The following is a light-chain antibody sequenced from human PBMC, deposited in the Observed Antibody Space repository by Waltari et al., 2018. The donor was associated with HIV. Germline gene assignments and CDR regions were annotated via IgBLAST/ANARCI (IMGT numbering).Light chain of an antibody. CDR3: AVWDDNVNGL. CDR2: SNN. CDR1: RSNTGSND. Sequence: QSVLTQPPSLSGTPGQRVTISCSGWRSNTGSNDVTCYQPLPGTAPKPLIYSNNQRPSGVPDRFSGSKSGTSASLAISGLQSEDEADYYCAVWDDNVNGLFGGGTKLTVL. J-gene: IGLJ2*01. V-gene: IGLV1-44*01.